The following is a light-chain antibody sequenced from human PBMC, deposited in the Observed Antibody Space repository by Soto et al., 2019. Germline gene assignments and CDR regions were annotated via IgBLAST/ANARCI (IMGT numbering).Light chain of an antibody. J-gene: IGLJ1*01. V-gene: IGLV2-8*01. Sequence: QSALTQPPSASGSPGQSVTISCTGTSSDVGGYNYVSWYQQHPGKAPKLXXXXVXXXXSXVPDRFSGSKSGNTASLTVSGXXXXXXXXXXCSSYAGSNGVFGTGTKLTVL. CDR1: SSDVGGYNY. CDR2: XVX. CDR3: SSYAGSNGV.